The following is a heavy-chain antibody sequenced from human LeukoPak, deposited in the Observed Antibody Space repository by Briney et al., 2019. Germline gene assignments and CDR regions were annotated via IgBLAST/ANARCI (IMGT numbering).Heavy chain of an antibody. J-gene: IGHJ6*02. Sequence: ASVKVSCKVSGYTLTELSMHWVRQAPGKGLEWMGGFDPEDGETIYAQKFQGRVTMTEDTSTDTAYMELSSLRSEDTAVYYCATSMITLDYYGMDVWGQGTTVTVSS. D-gene: IGHD3-16*01. CDR3: ATSMITLDYYGMDV. V-gene: IGHV1-24*01. CDR1: GYTLTELS. CDR2: FDPEDGET.